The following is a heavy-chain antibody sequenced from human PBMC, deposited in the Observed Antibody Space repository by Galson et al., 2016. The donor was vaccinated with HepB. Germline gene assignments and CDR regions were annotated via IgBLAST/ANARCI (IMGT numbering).Heavy chain of an antibody. CDR2: ISYDGSLK. V-gene: IGHV3-30-3*01. D-gene: IGHD2-15*01. CDR1: GFIFSNYA. Sequence: SLRLSCAASGFIFSNYAINWVRQAPGKGLEWVAVISYDGSLKYYADSVKGRFTISRDNSKNTLYLQMNSLRAEDTAVYYCARALDHSIAHGHWYFDLWGRGTLVTVSS. J-gene: IGHJ2*01. CDR3: ARALDHSIAHGHWYFDL.